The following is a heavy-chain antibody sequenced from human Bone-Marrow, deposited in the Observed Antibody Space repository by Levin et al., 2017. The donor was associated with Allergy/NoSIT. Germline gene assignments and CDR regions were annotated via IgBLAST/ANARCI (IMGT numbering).Heavy chain of an antibody. D-gene: IGHD3-22*01. CDR2: ITSSGDGT. V-gene: IGHV3-48*02. Sequence: GGSLRLSCAASGFTFRHYTMNWVRQAPGKGLEWVSCITSSGDGTYYADSVKRRFTISRDNAKNPLYLQLNRLRDEDTAMYYCASDHARGYYDTSGYSGHHWGQRTLVTVSS. CDR3: ASDHARGYYDTSGYSGHH. J-gene: IGHJ5*02. CDR1: GFTFRHYT.